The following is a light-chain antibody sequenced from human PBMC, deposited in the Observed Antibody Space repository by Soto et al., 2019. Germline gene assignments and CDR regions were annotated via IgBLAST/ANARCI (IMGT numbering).Light chain of an antibody. CDR1: QSISSW. CDR2: KAS. CDR3: QQYESGWT. Sequence: DIPMTQSPSTLSASVGDRITITCRASQSISSWLAWYQQKPGKAPNLLIYKASSSESRVPSRFSGSGSGTEFTLTISSLQPDDSGTYYCQQYESGWTFGKGNKVEIK. J-gene: IGKJ1*01. V-gene: IGKV1-5*03.